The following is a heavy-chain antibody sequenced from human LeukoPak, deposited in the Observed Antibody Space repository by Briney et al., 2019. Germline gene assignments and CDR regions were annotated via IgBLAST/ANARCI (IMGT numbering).Heavy chain of an antibody. Sequence: GGSLRLSCAASGFTFNTYTMNWVRQAPGKGLEWVSYISGSSGIIDYADSVRGRFTISRDNAKNPLYLQMNSLRAEDTAVYYCAKNHYSSSRDYFDYWGQGTLVTVSS. CDR3: AKNHYSSSRDYFDY. CDR2: ISGSSGII. J-gene: IGHJ4*02. D-gene: IGHD6-13*01. V-gene: IGHV3-48*01. CDR1: GFTFNTYT.